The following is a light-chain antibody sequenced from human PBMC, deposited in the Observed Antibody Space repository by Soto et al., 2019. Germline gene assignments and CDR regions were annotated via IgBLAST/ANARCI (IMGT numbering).Light chain of an antibody. CDR1: SSDVGAYNY. V-gene: IGLV2-8*01. CDR2: EVS. J-gene: IGLJ1*01. CDR3: SAYAVSNYLF. Sequence: QSVLAQPPSASGSPGQPVTISCTGSSSDVGAYNYVSWYQQHPGKAPKVMIYEVSKRPSGVPDRFSGSKSGNTASLTVSGLQAGAEANYYCSAYAVSNYLFFETGTKVPS.